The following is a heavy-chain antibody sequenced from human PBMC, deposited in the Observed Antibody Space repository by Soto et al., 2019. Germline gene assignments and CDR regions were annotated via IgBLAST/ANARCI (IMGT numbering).Heavy chain of an antibody. V-gene: IGHV3-23*01. Sequence: LQSGGGLVQPGGSLTLSCAASGFTFGTTDMSWVRQAPGEGLEWVATIAGSGGITYYADSVQDRFTIARDNSRNTVYLRMNSLRGDDTARYYCVKNSGGFNTWCQGDQVTVSS. CDR2: IAGSGGIT. CDR1: GFTFGTTD. D-gene: IGHD3-10*01. J-gene: IGHJ5*02. CDR3: VKNSGGFNT.